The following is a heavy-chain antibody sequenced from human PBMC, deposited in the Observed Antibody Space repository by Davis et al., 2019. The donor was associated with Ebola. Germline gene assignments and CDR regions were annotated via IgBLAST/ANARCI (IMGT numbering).Heavy chain of an antibody. CDR1: GYTFTGYY. CDR3: AGVVRGNGFDY. D-gene: IGHD4-23*01. J-gene: IGHJ4*02. Sequence: ASVTVSCKASGYTFTGYYMHWVRQAPGQGLEWMGWINPNSGGTNYAQKLQGRVTMTTDTSTSTAYMELRSLRSDDTAVYYCAGVVRGNGFDYWGQGTLVTVSS. CDR2: INPNSGGT. V-gene: IGHV1-2*02.